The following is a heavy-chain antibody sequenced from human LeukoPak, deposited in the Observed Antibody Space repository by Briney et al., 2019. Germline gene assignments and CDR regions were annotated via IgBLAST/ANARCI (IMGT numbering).Heavy chain of an antibody. V-gene: IGHV3-30*03. J-gene: IGHJ4*02. CDR2: ISYDGSNK. CDR3: ARDNDFWSLDY. CDR1: GFTFSSYG. Sequence: AGGSLRLSCAASGFTFSSYGMHWVRQAPGKGLEWVAVISYDGSNKYYADSVKGRFTISRDNAKNTLYLQMNSLRVEDTAVYYCARDNDFWSLDYWGQGALVTVSS. D-gene: IGHD3-3*01.